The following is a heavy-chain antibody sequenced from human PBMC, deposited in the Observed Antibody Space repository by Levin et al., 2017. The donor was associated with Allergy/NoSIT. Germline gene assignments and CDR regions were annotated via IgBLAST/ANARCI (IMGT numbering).Heavy chain of an antibody. CDR2: INHSGST. D-gene: IGHD1-1*01. V-gene: IGHV4-34*01. CDR1: GGSFSGYY. J-gene: IGHJ4*02. Sequence: PSETLSLTCAVYGGSFSGYYWSWIRQPPGKGLEWIGEINHSGSTNYNPSLKSRVTISVDTSKNQFSLKLSSVTAADTAVYYCARGRNWRSSFDYCGQGTLVTVSS. CDR3: ARGRNWRSSFDY.